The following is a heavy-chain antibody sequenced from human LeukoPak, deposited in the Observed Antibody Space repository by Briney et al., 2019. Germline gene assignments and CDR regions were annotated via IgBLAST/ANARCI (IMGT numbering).Heavy chain of an antibody. J-gene: IGHJ5*02. D-gene: IGHD2-15*01. CDR3: ARTLVVVVAATRKTYNWFDP. CDR1: GGSISSYY. CDR2: IYTSGST. Sequence: SGTLSLTCTVSGGSISSYYWSWIRQPAGKGLEWIGRIYTSGSTNYNPSLKSRVTMSVDTSKNQFSLKLSSVTAADTAVYYCARTLVVVVAATRKTYNWFDPWGQGTLVTVSS. V-gene: IGHV4-4*07.